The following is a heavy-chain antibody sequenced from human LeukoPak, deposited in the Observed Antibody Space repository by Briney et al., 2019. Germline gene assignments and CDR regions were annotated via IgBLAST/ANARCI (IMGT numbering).Heavy chain of an antibody. V-gene: IGHV1-69*04. Sequence: ASVKVSCKPSGGTFSSYAISWVRQAPGQGLEWMGRIIPISGITSYAQKFQGRVTITADKSTSAAYMNLSSLTSADTAVFYCARDTAGDDSGAFDIWGRGTMVTVSS. CDR1: GGTFSSYA. D-gene: IGHD5-24*01. J-gene: IGHJ3*02. CDR3: ARDTAGDDSGAFDI. CDR2: IIPISGIT.